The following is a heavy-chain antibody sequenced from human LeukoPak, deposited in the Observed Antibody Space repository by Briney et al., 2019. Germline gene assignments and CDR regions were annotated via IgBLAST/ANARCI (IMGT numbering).Heavy chain of an antibody. CDR3: ARTGFSYGSAGS. J-gene: IGHJ5*02. V-gene: IGHV4-30-4*01. CDR2: FFYGGST. D-gene: IGHD5-18*01. CDR1: GGSTNNGDYY. Sequence: PSQTLSLTCTVSGGSTNNGDYYWSWVRQPPGKGLEWIGCFFYGGSTYYNPSLKSRVAISGDTAKNQFSLQLTSVTAADTAVYYCARTGFSYGSAGSWGQGTLVSVSA.